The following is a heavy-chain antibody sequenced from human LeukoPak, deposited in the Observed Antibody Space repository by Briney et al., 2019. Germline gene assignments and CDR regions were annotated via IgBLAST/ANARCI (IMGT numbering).Heavy chain of an antibody. D-gene: IGHD3-10*01. Sequence: RGGSLRLSCAASGFTFSRYWMTWVRQAPGQGLEWVASINQDGSEKRYSDSVKGRFTISRDNAKNSLFLQMNSLRAEDTAVYYCADGGYYGAGSSSYWGQGTLVTVSS. CDR1: GFTFSRYW. CDR2: INQDGSEK. CDR3: ADGGYYGAGSSSY. J-gene: IGHJ4*02. V-gene: IGHV3-7*02.